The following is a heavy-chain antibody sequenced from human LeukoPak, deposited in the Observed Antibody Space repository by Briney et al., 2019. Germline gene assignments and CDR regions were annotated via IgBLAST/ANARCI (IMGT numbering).Heavy chain of an antibody. CDR1: GGSISNFY. J-gene: IGHJ1*01. D-gene: IGHD2-15*01. V-gene: IGHV4-4*07. CDR2: IYTSGST. Sequence: SETLPLTCTVSGGSISNFYWSWIRQPAGKGLEWIGRIYTSGSTNYNPSLKSRVTISVDTSKNQFSLKLSSVTAADTAMYYCARRLLGYCSGGSCYSGYFQHWGQGTLVTVSS. CDR3: ARRLLGYCSGGSCYSGYFQH.